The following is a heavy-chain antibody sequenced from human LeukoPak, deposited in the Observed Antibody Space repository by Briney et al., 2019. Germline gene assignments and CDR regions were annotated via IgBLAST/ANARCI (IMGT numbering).Heavy chain of an antibody. D-gene: IGHD6-13*01. J-gene: IGHJ4*02. CDR3: AREDIAAAVNFDY. CDR2: INPNSGGT. Sequence: ASVKVSCKASGYTFTVYYMHWVRQAPGQGLEWMGWINPNSGGTNYAQKFQGRVTMTRDTSISTAYMALSRLRSDDTAVHYCAREDIAAAVNFDYWGQGTLVTVSS. V-gene: IGHV1-2*02. CDR1: GYTFTVYY.